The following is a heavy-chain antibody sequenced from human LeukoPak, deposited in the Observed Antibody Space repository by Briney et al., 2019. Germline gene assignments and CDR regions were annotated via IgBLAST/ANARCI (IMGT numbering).Heavy chain of an antibody. D-gene: IGHD3-3*01. CDR1: GFTFSSYA. J-gene: IGHJ5*02. CDR3: ARSYTHYDFWSGYTYQNYFDP. V-gene: IGHV3-23*01. Sequence: GGSLRLSCAASGFTFSSYAMSWVRQAPGKGLEWVSAISGSGGSTYYADSVKGRFTISRDNSKNTVYLQMDSLRAEDTAVYYCARSYTHYDFWSGYTYQNYFDPWGQGTLVTVSS. CDR2: ISGSGGST.